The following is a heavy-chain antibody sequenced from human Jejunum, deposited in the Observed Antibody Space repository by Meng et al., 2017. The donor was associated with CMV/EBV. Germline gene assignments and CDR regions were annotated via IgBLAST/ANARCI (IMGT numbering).Heavy chain of an antibody. V-gene: IGHV3-33*06. CDR1: GFTVSSYG. Sequence: SGFTVSSYGMNWVRQVPGKGLEWMAGIWIDGSNGHYTDSVKSRFTISRDNSKNTLYLQMSSLRVEDTAVYYCAKDQHYYFYYGMDVWGQGTTVTVSS. J-gene: IGHJ6*02. CDR2: IWIDGSNG. CDR3: AKDQHYYFYYGMDV.